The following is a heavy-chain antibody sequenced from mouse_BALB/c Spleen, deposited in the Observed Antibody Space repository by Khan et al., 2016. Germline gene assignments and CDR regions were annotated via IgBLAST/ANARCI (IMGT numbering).Heavy chain of an antibody. CDR3: ETHDDYDFDY. J-gene: IGHJ2*01. D-gene: IGHD2-4*01. CDR2: ISYSGST. V-gene: IGHV3-8*02. Sequence: EVQLQEPGPSLVNPSQTLSITCSVTGASITSAYWNWHRKFPGNKLEYMGYISYSGSTYYNPSLKRRISITRDTSKNQHYLQLIAVTTEDTATYYCETHDDYDFDYWGQGTTLTVSS. CDR1: GASITSAY.